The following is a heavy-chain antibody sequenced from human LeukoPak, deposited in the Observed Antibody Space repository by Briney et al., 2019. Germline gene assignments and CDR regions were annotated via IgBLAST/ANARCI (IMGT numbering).Heavy chain of an antibody. CDR2: IYYSGST. D-gene: IGHD5-12*01. CDR1: GGSISSYY. J-gene: IGHJ6*03. Sequence: PSETLSLTCTVSGGSISSYYWSWIRQPPGKGLEWIGYIYYSGSTNYNPSLKSRVTISVDTSKNQASLTLTSVTAADTALYYCARDKSTGYTHGHYYYNMDVWGKGTTVTVSS. V-gene: IGHV4-59*12. CDR3: ARDKSTGYTHGHYYYNMDV.